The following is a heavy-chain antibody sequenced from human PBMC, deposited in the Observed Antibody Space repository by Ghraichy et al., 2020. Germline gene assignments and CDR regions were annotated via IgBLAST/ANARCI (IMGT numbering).Heavy chain of an antibody. CDR2: FDPEDGET. CDR3: ATGLGYCSSTSCYGMSTDAFDI. D-gene: IGHD2-2*01. CDR1: GYTLTELS. V-gene: IGHV1-24*01. J-gene: IGHJ3*02. Sequence: ASVKVSCKVSGYTLTELSMHWVRQAPGKGLEWMGGFDPEDGETIYAQKFQGRVTMTEDTSTDTAYMELSSLRSEDTAVYYCATGLGYCSSTSCYGMSTDAFDIWGQGTMVTVSS.